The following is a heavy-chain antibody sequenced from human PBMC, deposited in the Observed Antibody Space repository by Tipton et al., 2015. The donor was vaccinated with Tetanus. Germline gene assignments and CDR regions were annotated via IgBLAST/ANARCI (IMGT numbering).Heavy chain of an antibody. V-gene: IGHV4-30-4*01. CDR1: GGSISSADYY. Sequence: LRLSCTVSGGSISSADYYWSWIRQPPGKGLEWIGYVSDSGSTYSNPSLRSRIIISVDTSKNQFSLILSSVTAADTAVYYCARGQGGGRVVRLNWLDPWGQGTLVTVSS. J-gene: IGHJ5*02. CDR3: ARGQGGGRVVRLNWLDP. D-gene: IGHD6-6*01. CDR2: VSDSGST.